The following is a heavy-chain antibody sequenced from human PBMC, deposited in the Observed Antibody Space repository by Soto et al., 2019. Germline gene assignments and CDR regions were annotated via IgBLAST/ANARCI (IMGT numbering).Heavy chain of an antibody. V-gene: IGHV4-30-4*01. CDR2: VSYSEGT. Sequence: QVQLQESGPGLVKPSQTLSLTCTVSGGSISSGAYYWSWIRQPPGKGLECIGYVSYSEGTYYNPSLKSRVTISLDTSTNQFSLNLYSVTAADTAVYYCARADDYSYRFAFWGQGTLVTVSS. J-gene: IGHJ4*02. D-gene: IGHD4-4*01. CDR1: GGSISSGAYY. CDR3: ARADDYSYRFAF.